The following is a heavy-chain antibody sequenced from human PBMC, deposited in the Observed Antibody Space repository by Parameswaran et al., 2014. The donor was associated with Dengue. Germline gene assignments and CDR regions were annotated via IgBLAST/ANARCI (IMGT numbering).Heavy chain of an antibody. CDR3: ARARPGPRIWDL. CDR2: ISSTGNMI. J-gene: IGHJ5*02. V-gene: IGHV3-48*03. D-gene: IGHD1-14*01. Sequence: VRQMPGKGLEWISYISSTGNMIYYADSVKGRLTISRDNAKNSLYLQMSSLRAEDTAVYYCARARPGPRIWDLWGQGTLVTVSS.